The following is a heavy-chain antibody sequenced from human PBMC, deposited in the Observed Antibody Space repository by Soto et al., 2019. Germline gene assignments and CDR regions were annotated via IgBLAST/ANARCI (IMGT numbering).Heavy chain of an antibody. J-gene: IGHJ4*02. CDR3: ARDSGHYAHDH. D-gene: IGHD3-16*01. CDR2: LYPSDSNT. Sequence: PGESLKISCQTSGYTFIRYYIAWVRQMPGKGLEWMRPLYPSDSNTTSCPSYQGQVIIAADKTIITAYLEWRSLKASDTSIYYRARDSGHYAHDHWGQGTLVTVSS. V-gene: IGHV5-51*01. CDR1: GYTFIRYY.